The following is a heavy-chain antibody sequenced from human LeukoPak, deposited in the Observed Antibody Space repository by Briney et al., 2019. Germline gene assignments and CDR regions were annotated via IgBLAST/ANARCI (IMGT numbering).Heavy chain of an antibody. Sequence: GGSLRLSCAASGFTFSTYTMNWVRQAPGKGLEWVSSISSSNSDIYYADSMKGRFTNSRDNAKNSLYLQMTSLRAEDTAVYYCAIMGRGYSYGKDYWGQGTLVTVSS. V-gene: IGHV3-21*01. CDR2: ISSSNSDI. J-gene: IGHJ4*02. D-gene: IGHD5-18*01. CDR1: GFTFSTYT. CDR3: AIMGRGYSYGKDY.